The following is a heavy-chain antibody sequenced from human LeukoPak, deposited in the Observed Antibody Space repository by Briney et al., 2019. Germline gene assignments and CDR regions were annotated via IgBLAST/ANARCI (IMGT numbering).Heavy chain of an antibody. CDR1: GFTVSSNY. D-gene: IGHD1-26*01. V-gene: IGHV3-66*01. J-gene: IGHJ4*02. Sequence: PGGSLRLSCAASGFTVSSNYMSWVRQAPGKGLEWVSVIYSGGSTYYADSVKGRFTISRDNSKNTLYLQMNSLTADDTAVFYCARVNSGDFDYWGQGTLVTVSS. CDR2: IYSGGST. CDR3: ARVNSGDFDY.